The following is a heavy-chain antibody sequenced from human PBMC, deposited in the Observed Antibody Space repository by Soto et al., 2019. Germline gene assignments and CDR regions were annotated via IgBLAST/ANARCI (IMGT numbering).Heavy chain of an antibody. CDR1: GGSISSSTNY. J-gene: IGHJ5*02. CDR3: ARMQLGPVLMVYDSWFDL. D-gene: IGHD2-8*01. V-gene: IGHV4-39*01. CDR2: MYYSGSA. Sequence: PSETLSLTCTVSGGSISSSTNYWGWIRQPPGKGLEWIGSMYYSGSAYYNPSPKSRVTISVDTSKNQFSLKLGSVTAADTAVYYCARMQLGPVLMVYDSWFDLWGQRTLVTVSS.